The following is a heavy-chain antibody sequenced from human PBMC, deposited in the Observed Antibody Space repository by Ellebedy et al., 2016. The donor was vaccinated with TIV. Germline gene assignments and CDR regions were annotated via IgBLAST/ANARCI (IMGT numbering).Heavy chain of an antibody. Sequence: MPSETLSLTCSVSGDSLTSTDYYCAWIRQSPRKGLEWIGTIFHSWSTHSASTHSKPSFKSRVTISVDTSNNEFSLKLKSVTAADTARYYCARLRGGSSYEGDWFDPWGQGILVTVSS. CDR3: ARLRGGSSYEGDWFDP. CDR1: GDSLTSTDYY. J-gene: IGHJ5*02. D-gene: IGHD6-13*01. V-gene: IGHV4-39*07. CDR2: IFHSWSTHSAST.